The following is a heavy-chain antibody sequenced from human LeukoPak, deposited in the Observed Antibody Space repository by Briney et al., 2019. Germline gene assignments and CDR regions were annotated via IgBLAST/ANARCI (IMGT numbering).Heavy chain of an antibody. D-gene: IGHD3-16*01. CDR2: IKQDGSEK. V-gene: IGHV3-7*03. Sequence: GGSLRLSCAASGFTFSSYWMTWVRQAPGKGLEWVANIKQDGSEKYYVDSVKSRFTISRDNAKNSLYLQMNSLRAEDTAVYYCARRFRGLDWYFDLWGRGTLVTVSS. CDR1: GFTFSSYW. CDR3: ARRFRGLDWYFDL. J-gene: IGHJ2*01.